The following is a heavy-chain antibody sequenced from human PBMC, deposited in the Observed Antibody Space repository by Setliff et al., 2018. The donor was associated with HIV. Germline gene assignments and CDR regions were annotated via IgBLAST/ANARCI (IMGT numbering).Heavy chain of an antibody. CDR2: ISESGANT. J-gene: IGHJ6*02. Sequence: PGGSLRLSCVASGFTFSRNVIDWVRQAPGKGLEWVSGISESGANTYYADSVKGRFTISRDNSKNTLYLQMNSLRAEDTAIYYCARKLRPGHGVDVWGQGTTVTVSS. D-gene: IGHD3-10*01. CDR3: ARKLRPGHGVDV. V-gene: IGHV3-23*01. CDR1: GFTFSRNV.